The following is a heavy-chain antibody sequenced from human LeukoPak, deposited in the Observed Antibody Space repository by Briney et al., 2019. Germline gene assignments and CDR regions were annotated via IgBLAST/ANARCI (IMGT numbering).Heavy chain of an antibody. CDR1: GFTFSNYA. CDR3: ARDHKGYSYGYRGAYFHYYYMDV. D-gene: IGHD5-18*01. V-gene: IGHV3-23*01. J-gene: IGHJ6*03. CDR2: ISNSGDST. Sequence: GGSLRLSCAASGFTFSNYAMSWVRQAPGKGLEWVSVISNSGDSTYYADSVKGRFTLSRDNSKNTLYLQMNSLRVEDTAVYYCARDHKGYSYGYRGAYFHYYYMDVWGKGTTVTVSS.